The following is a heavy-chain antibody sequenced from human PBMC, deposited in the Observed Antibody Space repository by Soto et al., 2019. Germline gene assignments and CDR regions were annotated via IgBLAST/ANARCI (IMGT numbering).Heavy chain of an antibody. J-gene: IGHJ4*02. D-gene: IGHD5-18*01. CDR3: AKDTAMVFDY. Sequence: GSLRLSCAASGFTFSSYGMHWVRQAPGKGLEWVAVISYDGSNKYYADSVKGRFTISRDNSKNTLYLQMNRLRAEDTAVYYCAKDTAMVFDYWGQGTLVTVSS. V-gene: IGHV3-30*18. CDR1: GFTFSSYG. CDR2: ISYDGSNK.